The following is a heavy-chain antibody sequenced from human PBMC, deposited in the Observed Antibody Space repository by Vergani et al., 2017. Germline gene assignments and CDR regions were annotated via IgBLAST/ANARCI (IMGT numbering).Heavy chain of an antibody. CDR2: INPSGGHT. CDR3: ARGVYGILTGYRY. D-gene: IGHD3-9*01. Sequence: QVQVVQSGAEVKKSGASVKVSCKTSGYTFSNYYMHWVRQAPGLGLEWMGIINPSGGHTNYAQKFQGRVTMTRDTSTSTVYMELSSLRSEDTAIYYCARGVYGILTGYRYWGQGTLVTVSA. J-gene: IGHJ4*02. CDR1: GYTFSNYY. V-gene: IGHV1-46*03.